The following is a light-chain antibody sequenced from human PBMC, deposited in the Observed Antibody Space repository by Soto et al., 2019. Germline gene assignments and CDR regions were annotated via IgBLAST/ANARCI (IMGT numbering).Light chain of an antibody. CDR1: QSGPID. Sequence: IVLTQSPATLSLSPGERAILSCRASQSGPIDLAWYQQKPGQAPRLLIFDASKRATGIPDRFCGDGSGTDFTLTINGPEPGDFAIYYCKQRSRWTWSVGQGPKVDFK. J-gene: IGKJ1*01. CDR2: DAS. V-gene: IGKV3-11*01. CDR3: KQRSRWTWS.